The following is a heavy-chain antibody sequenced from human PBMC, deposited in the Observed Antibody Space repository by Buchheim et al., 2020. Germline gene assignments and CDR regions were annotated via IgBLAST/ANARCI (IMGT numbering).Heavy chain of an antibody. CDR2: IKQDGSEK. CDR3: ARVGYCSSTSCYLGVYYYYGMDV. V-gene: IGHV3-7*04. Sequence: EVQLVESGGGLAQPGGSLRLSCAASGFTFSSYWMSWVRQAPGKGLEWVANIKQDGSEKYYVDSVKGRFTISRDNAKNSLYLQMNSLRAEDTAVYYCARVGYCSSTSCYLGVYYYYGMDVWGQGTT. D-gene: IGHD2-2*01. J-gene: IGHJ6*02. CDR1: GFTFSSYW.